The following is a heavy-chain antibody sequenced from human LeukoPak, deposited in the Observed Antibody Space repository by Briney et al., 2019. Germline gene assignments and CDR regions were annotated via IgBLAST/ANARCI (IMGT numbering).Heavy chain of an antibody. V-gene: IGHV1-69*04. CDR1: GGTFSSYA. Sequence: GASVKVSCKASGGTFSSYAISWVRQAPGQGLEWMGRIIPILGIANYAQKFQGRVTITADKSTSTAYMELSSLRSEDTAVYYCARESIVVGAQIDYWGQGTLVTVSS. CDR2: IIPILGIA. CDR3: ARESIVVGAQIDY. D-gene: IGHD1-26*01. J-gene: IGHJ4*02.